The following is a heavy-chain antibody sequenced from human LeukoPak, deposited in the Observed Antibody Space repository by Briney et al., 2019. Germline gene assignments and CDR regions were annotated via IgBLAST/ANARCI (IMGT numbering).Heavy chain of an antibody. Sequence: SETLSLTCTVSGGSISSSAYHWGWIRQPPGTGLEWIGTINYGGNTYYNLSLKSRVIIFLDTSKNQFSLKLSSVTAADTAVYYCARLWSTSCKGGSCPHQPNYWGQGTRVTVPS. CDR3: ARLWSTSCKGGSCPHQPNY. CDR2: INYGGNT. CDR1: GGSISSSAYH. D-gene: IGHD2-15*01. V-gene: IGHV4-39*01. J-gene: IGHJ4*02.